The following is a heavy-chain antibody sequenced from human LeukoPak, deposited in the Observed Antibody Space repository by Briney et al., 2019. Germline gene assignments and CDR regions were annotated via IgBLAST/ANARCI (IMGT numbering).Heavy chain of an antibody. CDR3: AKGAVAPAME. CDR1: GFTFNNYA. V-gene: IGHV3-23*01. Sequence: GGSLRLSCAASGFTFNNYAMNWVRQAPGKGLEWISSISSSDVNTYHADSVKGRFTISRDNSKNTLYLQMNSLTAEDTAVYYCAKGAVAPAMEGGQGILVTVSS. J-gene: IGHJ4*02. CDR2: ISSSDVNT. D-gene: IGHD5-18*01.